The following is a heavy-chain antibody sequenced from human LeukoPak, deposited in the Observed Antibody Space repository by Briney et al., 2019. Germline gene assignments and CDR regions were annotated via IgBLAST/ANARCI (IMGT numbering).Heavy chain of an antibody. Sequence: PGGSLRLSCAASGFTFSSYGMNWVRQAPGKGLEWVAVIWYDGSNKYYADSVKGRFTISRDNAKNSLYLQMNSLRVDDTAVYYCATADRGAFDIWGQGTMVIVSS. CDR2: IWYDGSNK. J-gene: IGHJ3*02. CDR1: GFTFSSYG. V-gene: IGHV3-33*01. CDR3: ATADRGAFDI.